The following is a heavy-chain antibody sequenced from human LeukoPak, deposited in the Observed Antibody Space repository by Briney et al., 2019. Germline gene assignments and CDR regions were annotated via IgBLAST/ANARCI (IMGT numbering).Heavy chain of an antibody. V-gene: IGHV1-69*04. CDR3: ARDSEYCSGGSCLYYFDY. CDR2: IIPILGIA. J-gene: IGHJ4*02. CDR1: GGTFSSYA. D-gene: IGHD2-15*01. Sequence: ASVKVSCKASGGTFSSYAISWVRQAPGQGLEWMGRIIPILGIANYAQKFQGRVTITADKSTSTAYMELSSLRSEDTAVYYCARDSEYCSGGSCLYYFDYWGQGTLVTVSS.